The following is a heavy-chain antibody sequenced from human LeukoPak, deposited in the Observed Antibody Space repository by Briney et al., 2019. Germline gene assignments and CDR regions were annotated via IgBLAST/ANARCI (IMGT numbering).Heavy chain of an antibody. J-gene: IGHJ6*03. V-gene: IGHV1-69*13. CDR2: IIPIFGTA. CDR3: AREVGGYSSGWYVHYYYYMDV. Sequence: GASVKVSCKASGGTFSSYAISWVRQAPGQGLEWMGGIIPIFGTANYVQKFQGRVTITADESTSTAYMELSSLRSEDTAVYYCAREVGGYSSGWYVHYYYYMDVWGKGTTVTVSS. CDR1: GGTFSSYA. D-gene: IGHD6-19*01.